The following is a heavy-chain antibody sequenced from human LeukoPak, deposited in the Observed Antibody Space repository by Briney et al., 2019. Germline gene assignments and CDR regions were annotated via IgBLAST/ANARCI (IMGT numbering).Heavy chain of an antibody. V-gene: IGHV3-23*01. CDR2: ISGSGDGSGDTT. CDR3: APETVEMATIVDY. D-gene: IGHD5-24*01. CDR1: GFTFSTYS. Sequence: GGSLRLSCAASGFTFSTYSLAWVRQPPGKGLEWVSSISGSGDGSGDTTYYADSVKGRFTISRDNSKNTLYLQMNSLRAEDTAVYYCAPETVEMATIVDYWGQGTLVTVSS. J-gene: IGHJ4*02.